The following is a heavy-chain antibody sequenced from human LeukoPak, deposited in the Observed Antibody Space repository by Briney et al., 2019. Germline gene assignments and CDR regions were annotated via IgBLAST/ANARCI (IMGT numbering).Heavy chain of an antibody. D-gene: IGHD6-6*01. J-gene: IGHJ4*02. V-gene: IGHV4-34*01. CDR3: ARLSIAAPH. CDR2: INHSGST. CDR1: GGSFSGYY. Sequence: PSETLSLTCAVYGGSFSGYYWSWIRQPPGKGLEWIGEINHSGSTNYNPSLKSRVTISVDTSKNQFSLKLSSVTAADTAVYYCARLSIAAPHWGQGTLVTVSS.